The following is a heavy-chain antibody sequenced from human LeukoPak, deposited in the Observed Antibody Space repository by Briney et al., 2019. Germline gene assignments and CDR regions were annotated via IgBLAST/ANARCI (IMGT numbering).Heavy chain of an antibody. D-gene: IGHD5/OR15-5a*01. CDR2: IRYDGTNK. Sequence: PGGSLRLSCVASGFTFKNYGMHWVRQSPGKGLEWVAFIRYDGTNKYYADSVKGRFTISRDDSKNTLYLQMNSLRAEDTAVYYCAKIWLGRRITVDLVSTGETDYWGQGTLLTVSS. CDR3: AKIWLGRRITVDLVSTGETDY. J-gene: IGHJ4*02. CDR1: GFTFKNYG. V-gene: IGHV3-30*02.